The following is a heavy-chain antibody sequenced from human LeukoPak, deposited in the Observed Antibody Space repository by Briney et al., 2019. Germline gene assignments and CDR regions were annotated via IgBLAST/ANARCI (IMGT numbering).Heavy chain of an antibody. CDR3: SKEARVGSVSGSLDY. V-gene: IGHV1-69*01. D-gene: IGHD3-22*01. CDR1: GGTFSSYA. Sequence: ASVKVSRKASGGTFSSYAISWVRQAPGQGLEWMGGIIPIFGTANYAQKFQGRVTITADESTSTAYMELSSLRSEDTALYYCSKEARVGSVSGSLDYWGQGTLVTVSS. CDR2: IIPIFGTA. J-gene: IGHJ4*02.